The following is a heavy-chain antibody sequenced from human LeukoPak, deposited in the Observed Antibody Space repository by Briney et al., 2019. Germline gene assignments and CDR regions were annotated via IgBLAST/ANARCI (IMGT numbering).Heavy chain of an antibody. D-gene: IGHD2-15*01. J-gene: IGHJ6*03. CDR1: GFTFGSYW. CDR2: IKEDGSEK. Sequence: GGSLRLSCAASGFTFGSYWMTWVRQAPGKGLEWVANIKEDGSEKYYVDSVKGRLTISRDNAKNSLYLQMNTLRAEDTAVYYCARDRVVVVAYYYDYYMDVWGKGTTVTVSS. V-gene: IGHV3-7*01. CDR3: ARDRVVVVAYYYDYYMDV.